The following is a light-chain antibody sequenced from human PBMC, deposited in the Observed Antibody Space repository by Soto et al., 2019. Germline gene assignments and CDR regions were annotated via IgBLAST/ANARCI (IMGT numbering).Light chain of an antibody. Sequence: EIVMTQSPATLSVSPGERATLSCRASQSISSDLAWYQQKAGQAPRLLIYGASTRATGVPARFSGSGSGTEFTLTISSLQSEXFAVYYCQQYNKWPPLTFGGGTRWIS. V-gene: IGKV3-15*01. CDR1: QSISSD. CDR2: GAS. CDR3: QQYNKWPPLT. J-gene: IGKJ4*01.